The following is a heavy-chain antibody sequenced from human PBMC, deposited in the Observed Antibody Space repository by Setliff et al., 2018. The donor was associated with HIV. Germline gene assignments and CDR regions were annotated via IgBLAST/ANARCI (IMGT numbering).Heavy chain of an antibody. Sequence: SETLSLTCAVYGGSFSGYYWSWIRQPPGKGLEWLGEIDHTGSTNYNPSLKSRVTISVDTSKNQFSLKLSSVTVADTAVYYCASRYDFWSGYEARNWFDPWGQGTLVTVSS. J-gene: IGHJ5*02. D-gene: IGHD3-3*01. CDR3: ASRYDFWSGYEARNWFDP. V-gene: IGHV4-34*01. CDR1: GGSFSGYY. CDR2: IDHTGST.